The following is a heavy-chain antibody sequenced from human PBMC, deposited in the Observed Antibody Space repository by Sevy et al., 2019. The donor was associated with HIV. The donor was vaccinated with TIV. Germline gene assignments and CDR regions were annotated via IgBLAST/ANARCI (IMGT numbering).Heavy chain of an antibody. J-gene: IGHJ4*02. CDR3: ARRITMVRGVAYYFDY. CDR2: IYPGDSDT. Sequence: GESLKISCKGSGYSFTSYWIGWVRQMPGKGLEWMGIIYPGDSDTRYSPSFQGQVTIPAAKSFSTAYLQWSSLKASDTAMYYCARRITMVRGVAYYFDYWGQGTLVTVSS. CDR1: GYSFTSYW. D-gene: IGHD3-10*01. V-gene: IGHV5-51*01.